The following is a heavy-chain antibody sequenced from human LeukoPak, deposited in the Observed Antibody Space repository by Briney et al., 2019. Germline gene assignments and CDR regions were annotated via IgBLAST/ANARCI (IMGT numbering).Heavy chain of an antibody. CDR1: GGTFSSYA. CDR2: IIPIFGTA. V-gene: IGHV1-69*13. D-gene: IGHD2-2*01. Sequence: SVKVSCKASGGTFSSYAISWVRQAPGQGLEWMGGIIPIFGTANYAQKFQGRLTITADESTSTAYMELSSLRSEDTAVYYCARDGSRVPNPYCSSTSCHDAFDIWGQGTMVPVSS. CDR3: ARDGSRVPNPYCSSTSCHDAFDI. J-gene: IGHJ3*02.